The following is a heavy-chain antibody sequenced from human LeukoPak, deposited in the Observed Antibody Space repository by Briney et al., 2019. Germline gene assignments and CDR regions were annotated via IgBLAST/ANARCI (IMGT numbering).Heavy chain of an antibody. Sequence: SETLSLTCTVSGGTISSSSYYWGWIRQPPGKGLEWIGSMYYSGSAYYNSSLKSRVIISEDTSKIQFSLKLSSVTAADTAVYYCGGSGWSGGPFDNWGQGTLVTVSS. CDR1: GGTISSSSYY. CDR2: MYYSGSA. D-gene: IGHD6-19*01. V-gene: IGHV4-39*07. J-gene: IGHJ4*02. CDR3: GGSGWSGGPFDN.